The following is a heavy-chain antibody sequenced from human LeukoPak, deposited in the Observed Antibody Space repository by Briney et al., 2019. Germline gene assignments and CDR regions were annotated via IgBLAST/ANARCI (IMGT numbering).Heavy chain of an antibody. CDR3: ARSWYGGNSNPAYWYFDL. J-gene: IGHJ2*01. CDR2: ISYTGST. CDR1: GGSISSSSYY. D-gene: IGHD4-23*01. V-gene: IGHV4-39*01. Sequence: KASETLSLTCTVSGGSISSSSYYWGWIRQPPGKGLEWIGSISYTGSTYYNPSLKSRVTISVDTSKNQFSLKLSLVTAADTAVYYCARSWYGGNSNPAYWYFDLWGRGTLVTVSS.